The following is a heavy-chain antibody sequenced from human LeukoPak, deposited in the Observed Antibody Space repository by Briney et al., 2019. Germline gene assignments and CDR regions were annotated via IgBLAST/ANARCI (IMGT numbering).Heavy chain of an antibody. D-gene: IGHD3-10*01. J-gene: IGHJ4*02. CDR1: GFTFSSYW. CDR2: IKQDGSEK. Sequence: GGSLRLSCAASGFTFSSYWMSWVRQAPGKGLEWVANIKQDGSEKYYVDSVKGRFTISRDSAKNSLYLQMNSLRAEDTAVYYCARALTLVRGVITNYFDYWGQGTLVTVSS. CDR3: ARALTLVRGVITNYFDY. V-gene: IGHV3-7*03.